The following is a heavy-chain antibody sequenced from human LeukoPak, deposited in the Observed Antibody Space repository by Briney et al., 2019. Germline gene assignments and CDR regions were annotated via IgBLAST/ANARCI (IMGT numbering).Heavy chain of an antibody. CDR2: IIPIFGTA. CDR1: GGTFSSYA. Sequence: GASVKVSCKASGGTFSSYAISWVRQAPGQGLEWMGGIIPIFGTANYAQKFQGRVTITTDESTSTAYMELSSLRSEDTAVYYCARVKQWVPLGALDIWGQGTTVTVSS. V-gene: IGHV1-69*05. D-gene: IGHD1-26*01. J-gene: IGHJ3*02. CDR3: ARVKQWVPLGALDI.